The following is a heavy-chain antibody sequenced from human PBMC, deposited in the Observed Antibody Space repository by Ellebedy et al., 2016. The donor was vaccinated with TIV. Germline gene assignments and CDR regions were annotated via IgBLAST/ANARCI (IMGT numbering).Heavy chain of an antibody. Sequence: AASVKVSCKASGYTFTSYAMDWVRQAPGQRLEWMGWINAGNGNTKHSQKVQGRVTITRDTSASTAYMVMSSLRSEDTAVYYCARDRDYGTFDYWGQGTLVTVSS. V-gene: IGHV1-3*01. CDR2: INAGNGNT. CDR1: GYTFTSYA. CDR3: ARDRDYGTFDY. D-gene: IGHD4-17*01. J-gene: IGHJ4*02.